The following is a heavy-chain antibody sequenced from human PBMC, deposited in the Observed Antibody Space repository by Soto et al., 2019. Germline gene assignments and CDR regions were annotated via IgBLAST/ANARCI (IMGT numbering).Heavy chain of an antibody. CDR1: GFTFINYA. V-gene: IGHV3-30-3*01. CDR3: ARDQVKGTMTIL. D-gene: IGHD4-17*01. J-gene: IGHJ4*02. Sequence: GGSLRLSCAASGFTFINYAMHWVSQAPGKGLEWVAVISYDGSKKYYADSVKGRFTISRDNSKNTMYLQMNSLSAEDTAVYHCARDQVKGTMTILWGQGTLVTVSS. CDR2: ISYDGSKK.